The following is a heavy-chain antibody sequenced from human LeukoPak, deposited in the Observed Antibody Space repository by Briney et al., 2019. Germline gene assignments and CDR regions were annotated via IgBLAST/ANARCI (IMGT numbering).Heavy chain of an antibody. CDR3: AGDRN. CDR2: IVPIFGTT. CDR1: GGTFSSYS. V-gene: IGHV1-69*05. J-gene: IGHJ4*02. Sequence: GASVKVSCKASGGTFSSYSISWVRQAPGQGLEWMGRIVPIFGTTNYAQNFQGRVTITTDESTSTAYMELSSLRSEDTAVYYCAGDRNWGQGTLVTVPS.